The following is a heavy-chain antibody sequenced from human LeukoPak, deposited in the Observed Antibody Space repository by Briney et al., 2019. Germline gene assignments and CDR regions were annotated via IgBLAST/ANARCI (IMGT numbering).Heavy chain of an antibody. J-gene: IGHJ4*02. D-gene: IGHD6-19*01. CDR1: GFTFSSYG. Sequence: PGGSLRLSCAASGFTFSSYGMYWVRQAPGKGLEWVAFIRYDGSNKYYADSVKGRFTISRDNSKNTLYLQMDSLRAEDTAVYYCAKDAVAGTRFDYWGQGTLVTVSS. V-gene: IGHV3-30*02. CDR2: IRYDGSNK. CDR3: AKDAVAGTRFDY.